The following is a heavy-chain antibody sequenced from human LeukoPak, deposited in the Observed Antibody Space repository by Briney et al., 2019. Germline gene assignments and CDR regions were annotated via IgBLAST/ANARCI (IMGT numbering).Heavy chain of an antibody. J-gene: IGHJ6*02. CDR2: IYHSGST. CDR1: GGSISSGGYS. D-gene: IGHD3-10*01. CDR3: ARDSMVRGVTPYYYGMDV. Sequence: SETLSLTCAVSGGSISSGGYSWSWIRQPPGKGLEWIGNIYHSGSTYYNPSLKSRVTISVDRSKNQFSLKLSSVTAADTAVYYCARDSMVRGVTPYYYGMDVWGQGTTVTVSS. V-gene: IGHV4-30-2*01.